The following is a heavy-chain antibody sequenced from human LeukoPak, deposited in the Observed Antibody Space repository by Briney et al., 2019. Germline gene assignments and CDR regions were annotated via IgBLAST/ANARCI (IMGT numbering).Heavy chain of an antibody. J-gene: IGHJ4*02. Sequence: PGGSLRLSCAGSGFSVSNYYMNWVRQAPGKGLEWVSTITGSGNDAYYADSVKGRFTISRDNSKNMLYLQMDSLRAEDTAVYYCAKGATGLRIVGDDWGQGTLVTVSS. V-gene: IGHV3-23*01. D-gene: IGHD2-15*01. CDR3: AKGATGLRIVGDD. CDR1: GFSVSNYY. CDR2: ITGSGNDA.